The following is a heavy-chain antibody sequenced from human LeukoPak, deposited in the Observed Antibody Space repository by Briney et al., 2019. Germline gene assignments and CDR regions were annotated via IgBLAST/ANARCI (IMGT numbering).Heavy chain of an antibody. V-gene: IGHV3-23*01. J-gene: IGHJ6*02. Sequence: QPGGSLRLSCAVSGITLSNYGMSWVRQAPGEGLEWVAGISDSGGTTNYADSVKGRFTVSRDNPKNTLYLQMNSLRAEDTAVYYCARDLKRYGDDYGGNSAPDVWGQGTTVTVSS. CDR3: ARDLKRYGDDYGGNSAPDV. CDR1: GITLSNYG. CDR2: ISDSGGTT. D-gene: IGHD4-23*01.